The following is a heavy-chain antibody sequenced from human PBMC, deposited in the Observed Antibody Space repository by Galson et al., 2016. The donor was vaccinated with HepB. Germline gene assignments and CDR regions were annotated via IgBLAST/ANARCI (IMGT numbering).Heavy chain of an antibody. CDR3: VRDHLKSTY. V-gene: IGHV3-7*03. J-gene: IGHJ4*02. Sequence: SLRLSCAASGFTFSSYAMNWVRQAPGRGLEWVANINEDGSEKYYVDSVKGRFTMSRDNARNSVSLQMNSLRVEDTAVYYCVRDHLKSTYWGQGTLVTVSS. CDR2: INEDGSEK. CDR1: GFTFSSYA. D-gene: IGHD2/OR15-2a*01.